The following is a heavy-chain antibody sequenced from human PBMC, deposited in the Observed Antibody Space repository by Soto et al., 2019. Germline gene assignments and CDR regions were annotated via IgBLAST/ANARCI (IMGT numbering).Heavy chain of an antibody. CDR3: AREWGGWSEI. Sequence: QVQLQESCPGLVKPSGTLSLTCAVSGGSITSSHWWTWVRQPPGKGLEWIGEIYHSGSTNYNPSLKSRVTMSVDKSKNQFSLKLTSMTAADTAVYYCAREWGGWSEIWGQGTMVTVSS. V-gene: IGHV4-4*02. CDR1: GGSITSSHW. J-gene: IGHJ3*02. CDR2: IYHSGST. D-gene: IGHD2-15*01.